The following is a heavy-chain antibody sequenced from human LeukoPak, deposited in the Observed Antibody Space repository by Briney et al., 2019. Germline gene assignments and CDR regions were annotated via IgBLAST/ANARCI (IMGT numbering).Heavy chain of an antibody. D-gene: IGHD2-8*02. CDR3: ARGGGVFDY. V-gene: IGHV4-59*01. Sequence: SETLSLTCSVAGGAISNYYWSWIRQPPGKGLEWIGYIYYSGTTNYNPSLKSRVTISVDTSKGQFSLKLNSVTAADTAVYYCARGGGVFDYWGQGTLVTVSS. CDR1: GGAISNYY. CDR2: IYYSGTT. J-gene: IGHJ4*02.